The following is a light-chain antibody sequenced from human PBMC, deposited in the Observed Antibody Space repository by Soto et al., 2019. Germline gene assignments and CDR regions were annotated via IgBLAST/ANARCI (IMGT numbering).Light chain of an antibody. CDR3: RQYNNWPPRT. CDR2: GAS. V-gene: IGKV3-15*01. Sequence: EVVMTQSPDTLSVSPGERVTLSCRASQAINTNLAWYQQKPGQAPRLLIYGASTRATGIPARFSGSGSGTDFTLTVSSLQSEDFAVYYCRQYNNWPPRTFGQGTKVDIK. CDR1: QAINTN. J-gene: IGKJ1*01.